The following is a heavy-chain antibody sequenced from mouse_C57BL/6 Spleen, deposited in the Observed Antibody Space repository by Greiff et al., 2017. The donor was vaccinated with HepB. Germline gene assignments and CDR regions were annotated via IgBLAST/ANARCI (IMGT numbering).Heavy chain of an antibody. CDR3: ARPNRDYFDY. CDR1: GYTFTSYW. V-gene: IGHV1-55*01. J-gene: IGHJ2*01. Sequence: VQLQQPGAELVKPGASVKMSCKASGYTFTSYWITWVKQRPGQGLEWIGDIHPGSGSTNYNEKFKSKATLTVDTSSSTAYMQLSSLTSVDSAVYYCARPNRDYFDYWGQGTTLTVSS. CDR2: IHPGSGST.